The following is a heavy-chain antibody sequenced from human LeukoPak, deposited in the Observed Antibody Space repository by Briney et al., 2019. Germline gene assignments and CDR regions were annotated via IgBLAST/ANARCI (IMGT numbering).Heavy chain of an antibody. J-gene: IGHJ4*02. CDR3: VGGSLGF. Sequence: ASVKVSCKTLGYTFITSSIYWVRQAPGQRLEWLGWITVASGNTRYSENLQGRVTLTRDASVNTAYMELRNLKSEDTAVYYCVGGSLGFWGQGTLVTVSP. V-gene: IGHV1-3*01. CDR1: GYTFITSS. CDR2: ITVASGNT.